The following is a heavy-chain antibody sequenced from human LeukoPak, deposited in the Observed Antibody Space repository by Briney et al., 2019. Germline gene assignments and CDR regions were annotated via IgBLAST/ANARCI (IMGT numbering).Heavy chain of an antibody. CDR2: IWYDGSNK. Sequence: PGGSLRLSCAASGFTFSSYGMHWVRQAPGKGLEWVAVIWYDGSNKYYADSVKGRFTISRDNSKNTLYLQMNSLRAEDTAVYYCAKDLASIAAPIDYYYMDVWGKGTTVTVSS. D-gene: IGHD6-6*01. J-gene: IGHJ6*03. V-gene: IGHV3-33*06. CDR1: GFTFSSYG. CDR3: AKDLASIAAPIDYYYMDV.